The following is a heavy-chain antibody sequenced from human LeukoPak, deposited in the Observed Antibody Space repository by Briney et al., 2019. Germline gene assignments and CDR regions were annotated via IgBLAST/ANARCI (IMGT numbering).Heavy chain of an antibody. V-gene: IGHV3-23*01. Sequence: GGSLRLSCAASRFTFSSYGLSWVLQAPGKGLEWVSVISGSGAKTYYADSVKGRFTISRDNSKNTLYLQVNSLRAEDTAVYYCAKDGGSYQFDYWGQGTLVTVSS. D-gene: IGHD1-26*01. CDR1: RFTFSSYG. CDR3: AKDGGSYQFDY. CDR2: ISGSGAKT. J-gene: IGHJ4*02.